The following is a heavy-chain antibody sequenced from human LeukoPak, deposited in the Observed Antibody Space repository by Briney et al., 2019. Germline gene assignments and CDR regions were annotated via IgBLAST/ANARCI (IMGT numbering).Heavy chain of an antibody. Sequence: GGSLRLSCAASGFTFSSYSMNWVRQAPGKGLEWVSSISSSSSYIYYADSVKGRFTISRDNAKNSLYLQMNSLRAEDTAVYYCASLSGGFWYFDYWGQGTLVTVSS. CDR3: ASLSGGFWYFDY. J-gene: IGHJ4*02. V-gene: IGHV3-21*01. CDR2: ISSSSSYI. D-gene: IGHD5-12*01. CDR1: GFTFSSYS.